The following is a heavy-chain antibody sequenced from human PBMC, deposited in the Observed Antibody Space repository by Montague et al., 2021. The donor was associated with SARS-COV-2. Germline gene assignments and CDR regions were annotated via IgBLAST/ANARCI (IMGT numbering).Heavy chain of an antibody. D-gene: IGHD3-10*01. V-gene: IGHV4-34*01. CDR1: GGSFSTYY. J-gene: IGHJ6*03. CDR2: INHGGST. CDR3: ARLGDGVVPSPILGVGPYYSYYYMDV. Sequence: SETLSLTCAVHGGSFSTYYWNWIRHPPGKGLEWIGEINHGGSTNYNPSLKSRVTISADTSKNQFSLKLTSVAAADTAVYYCARLGDGVVPSPILGVGPYYSYYYMDVWGKGTTATVSS.